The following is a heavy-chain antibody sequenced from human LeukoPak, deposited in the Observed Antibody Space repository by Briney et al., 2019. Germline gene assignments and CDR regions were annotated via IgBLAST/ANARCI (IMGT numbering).Heavy chain of an antibody. D-gene: IGHD6-19*01. CDR1: GGSVNTYY. V-gene: IGHV4-4*07. Sequence: NASETLSLTCSVSGGSVNTYYWSWIRQSAGKGLEWIGRISITEGTNYNPSLKSRVSMSVDASKNQVSLKLGSVTAADTAVYYCARLRRGINGWYADDCWVQGTLVTVSS. J-gene: IGHJ4*02. CDR3: ARLRRGINGWYADDC. CDR2: ISITEGT.